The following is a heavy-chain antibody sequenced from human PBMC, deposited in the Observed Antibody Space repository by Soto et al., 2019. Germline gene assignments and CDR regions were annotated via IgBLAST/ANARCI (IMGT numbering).Heavy chain of an antibody. CDR2: INHSGST. CDR3: ARGGRWNYIGYYYYYYMDV. J-gene: IGHJ6*03. CDR1: GGSFSGYY. D-gene: IGHD1-7*01. V-gene: IGHV4-34*01. Sequence: SETLSLTYAVYGGSFSGYYWSWIRQPPGKGLEWIGEINHSGSTNYNPSLKSRVTISVDTSKNQFSLKLSSVTAADTAVYYCARGGRWNYIGYYYYYYMDVWGKGTTVTVSS.